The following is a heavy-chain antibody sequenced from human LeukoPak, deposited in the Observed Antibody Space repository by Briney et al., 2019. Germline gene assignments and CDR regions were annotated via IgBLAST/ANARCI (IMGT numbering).Heavy chain of an antibody. CDR3: ATDFIRPSITMVQGVILSRSPHFDY. V-gene: IGHV1-24*01. J-gene: IGHJ4*02. CDR1: GYTLTELS. Sequence: ASVKVSCKVSGYTLTELSMHWVRQAPGKGLEWMGGFDPEDGETIYAQKFQGRVTMTEDTSTDTAYMELSSLRSEDTAVYYCATDFIRPSITMVQGVILSRSPHFDYWGQGTLVTVSS. CDR2: FDPEDGET. D-gene: IGHD3-10*01.